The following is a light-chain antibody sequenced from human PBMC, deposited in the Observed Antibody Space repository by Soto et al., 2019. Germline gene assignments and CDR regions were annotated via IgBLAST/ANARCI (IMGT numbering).Light chain of an antibody. Sequence: DIQMTQSPSYLSASVGDRVTITCRASQSISSYLNWYQQKPGKAPKLLIYAASCLQSGVPSRFSGSGSGTDFTLTISSLQHEDFATYYCQQSYSTPRTFGQGTKLEIK. J-gene: IGKJ2*01. CDR2: AAS. CDR3: QQSYSTPRT. CDR1: QSISSY. V-gene: IGKV1-39*01.